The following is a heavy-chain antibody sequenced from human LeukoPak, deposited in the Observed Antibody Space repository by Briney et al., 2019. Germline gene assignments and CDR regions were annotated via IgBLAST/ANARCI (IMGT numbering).Heavy chain of an antibody. J-gene: IGHJ3*02. Sequence: GGSLRLSCEASGFAFSFFAMSWLRQAPGKGLEWVSYIGSSGSVIYYTDSVKGRFTISRDNAKNSLYLQMNSLRVEETAIYYCARGTDSGTSTRGGAFEIWGQGTMVTVSS. D-gene: IGHD1-26*01. CDR1: GFAFSFFA. CDR3: ARGTDSGTSTRGGAFEI. CDR2: IGSSGSVI. V-gene: IGHV3-48*03.